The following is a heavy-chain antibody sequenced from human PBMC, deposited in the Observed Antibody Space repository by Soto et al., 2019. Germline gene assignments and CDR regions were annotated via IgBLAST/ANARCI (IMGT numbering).Heavy chain of an antibody. Sequence: QVQLVQSGAEVKKPGASVKVSCKASGYTFTGYYMHWVRQAPGQGLEWMGWINPNSGGTNYAQKFQGRVTMTGDTAISTACLELGWLGSAETAVYYCAQRGGGYWGQGTLVTVSS. CDR2: INPNSGGT. D-gene: IGHD1-1*01. CDR1: GYTFTGYY. V-gene: IGHV1-2*02. J-gene: IGHJ4*02. CDR3: AQRGGGY.